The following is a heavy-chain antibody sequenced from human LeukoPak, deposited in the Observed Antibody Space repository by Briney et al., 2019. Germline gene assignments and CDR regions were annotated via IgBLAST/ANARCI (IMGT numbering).Heavy chain of an antibody. CDR3: ARTYYDFWSGYLEAFDI. J-gene: IGHJ3*02. Sequence: QPGRSLRLSCAASGFTFSSYGMHWVRQAPGKGLEWVAFIRYDGSNKYYADSVKGRFTISRDNSKNTLYLQMNSLRAEDTAVYYCARTYYDFWSGYLEAFDIWGQGTMVTVSS. CDR1: GFTFSSYG. V-gene: IGHV3-30*02. CDR2: IRYDGSNK. D-gene: IGHD3-3*01.